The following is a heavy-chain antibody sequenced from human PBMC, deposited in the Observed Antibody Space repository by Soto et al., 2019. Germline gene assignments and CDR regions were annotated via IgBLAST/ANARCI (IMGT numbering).Heavy chain of an antibody. Sequence: PSETLSLTCTVSGGSISNDNYYWSWLRQSPGKGLEWIAYIYYSGSTYYNPSLKRRLTISVNPSKNQSSLKLSSVTAADTAVYYCARGATRNPYYYDSSGYYLDAFDIWGQGTMVTVSS. CDR2: IYYSGST. CDR1: GGSISNDNYY. J-gene: IGHJ3*02. D-gene: IGHD3-22*01. V-gene: IGHV4-30-4*02. CDR3: ARGATRNPYYYDSSGYYLDAFDI.